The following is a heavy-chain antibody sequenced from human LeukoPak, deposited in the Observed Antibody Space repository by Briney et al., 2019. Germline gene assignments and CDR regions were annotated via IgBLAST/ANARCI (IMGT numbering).Heavy chain of an antibody. Sequence: GGSLRLSCAASGFTFSRYGMHWVRQAPGRGLEWGAVIWYDGSNKYYADSVKGRFTISRDNSKNTLYLQMNSLRAEDTAVYYCARGYSYGYISYFDYWGQGTLVTVSS. CDR1: GFTFSRYG. D-gene: IGHD5-18*01. V-gene: IGHV3-33*01. J-gene: IGHJ4*02. CDR2: IWYDGSNK. CDR3: ARGYSYGYISYFDY.